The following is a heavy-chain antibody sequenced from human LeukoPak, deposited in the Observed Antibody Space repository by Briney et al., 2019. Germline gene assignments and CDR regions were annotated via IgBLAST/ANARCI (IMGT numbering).Heavy chain of an antibody. J-gene: IGHJ3*02. V-gene: IGHV3-73*01. CDR1: GFTFSGSA. CDR2: IRSKANSYAT. D-gene: IGHD2/OR15-2a*01. Sequence: GGSLKLSCAASGFTFSGSAIHWVRQASGKGLEWVGRIRSKANSYATAYAASVKGRFIISRDDSKNTAYLQMNSLKTEGTAVYYCRGVIVDDAFDMWGQGTMVTVSS. CDR3: RGVIVDDAFDM.